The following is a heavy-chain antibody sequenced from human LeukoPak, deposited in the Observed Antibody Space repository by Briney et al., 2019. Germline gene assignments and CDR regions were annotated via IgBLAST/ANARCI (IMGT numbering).Heavy chain of an antibody. CDR1: GFTFSSYP. D-gene: IGHD4-17*01. J-gene: IGHJ6*02. V-gene: IGHV3-30-3*01. Sequence: GGSLRLSCAASGFTFSSYPMHWVRQAPGKGLEWVSLISHEGSNKYYADSVKGRFTISRDNSKNMFYVQINSLRPEDTAVYFCTRGFPYDDPTEGYYYLMDVWGQGTTVTVSS. CDR2: ISHEGSNK. CDR3: TRGFPYDDPTEGYYYLMDV.